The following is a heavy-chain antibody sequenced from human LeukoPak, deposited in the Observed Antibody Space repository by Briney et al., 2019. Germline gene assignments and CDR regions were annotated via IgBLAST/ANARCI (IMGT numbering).Heavy chain of an antibody. J-gene: IGHJ5*02. CDR2: IIPILGIA. CDR3: ARDGYYGSGTTPNWFDP. D-gene: IGHD3-10*01. V-gene: IGHV1-69*04. Sequence: SVKVSCKASGGTFSSYAISWVRQAPGRGLEWMGRIIPILGIANYAQKFQGRVTITADKSTSTAYMELSSLRSEDTAVYYCARDGYYGSGTTPNWFDPWGQGTLVTVSS. CDR1: GGTFSSYA.